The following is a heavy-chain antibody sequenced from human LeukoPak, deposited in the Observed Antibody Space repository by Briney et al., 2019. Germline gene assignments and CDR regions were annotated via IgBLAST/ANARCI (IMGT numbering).Heavy chain of an antibody. V-gene: IGHV3-23*01. CDR2: MSARGGST. D-gene: IGHD3-10*01. CDR3: AKVSGSGSYLAVYFDS. Sequence: GGSLRLSCAASGFTFSSYAVIWVRQAPGKGLEWVSTMSARGGSTIYADSVEGRFTISRDYSKNTLYLQMDSLRAEDTALYYCAKVSGSGSYLAVYFDSWGQGTLVTVSS. J-gene: IGHJ4*02. CDR1: GFTFSSYA.